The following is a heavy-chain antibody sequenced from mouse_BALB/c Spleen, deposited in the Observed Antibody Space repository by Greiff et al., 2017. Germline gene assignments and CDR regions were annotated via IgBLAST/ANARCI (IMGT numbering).Heavy chain of an antibody. V-gene: IGHV5-17*02. D-gene: IGHD2-14*01. CDR1: GFTFSSFG. J-gene: IGHJ3*01. CDR2: ISSGSSTI. CDR3: ARSPTGYRYSWFAY. Sequence: EVKVVESGGGLVQPGGSRKLSCAASGFTFSSFGMHWVRQAPEKGLEWVAYISSGSSTIYYADTVKGRFTISRDNPKNTLFLQRTSLRSEDTAMYYCARSPTGYRYSWFAYWGQEALGAVSA.